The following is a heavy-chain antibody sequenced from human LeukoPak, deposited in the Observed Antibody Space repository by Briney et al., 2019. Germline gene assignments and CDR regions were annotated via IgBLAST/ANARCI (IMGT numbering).Heavy chain of an antibody. CDR3: AKDRGY. J-gene: IGHJ4*02. CDR1: GLTFSTYP. Sequence: PGGSLRLSCAASGLTFSTYPMTWVRKAPGKGLEWVSAISNSGDTTYYADSVKGRFTISRDNSKNTLYLQLNSLRAEDTAVYYCAKDRGYWGQGTLVTVSS. CDR2: ISNSGDTT. V-gene: IGHV3-23*01.